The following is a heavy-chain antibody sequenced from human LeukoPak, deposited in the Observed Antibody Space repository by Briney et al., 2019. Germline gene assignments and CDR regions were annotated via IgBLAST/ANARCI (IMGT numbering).Heavy chain of an antibody. Sequence: GGSLRLSCAASGFTFSSYEMNWVRQAPGKGLELVSYISSSGSTIYYADSVKGRFTISRDNAKNSLYLQMNSLRAEDTAVYYCAEDGLYFDYWGQGTLVTVSS. CDR3: AEDGLYFDY. CDR1: GFTFSSYE. V-gene: IGHV3-48*03. J-gene: IGHJ4*02. CDR2: ISSSGSTI.